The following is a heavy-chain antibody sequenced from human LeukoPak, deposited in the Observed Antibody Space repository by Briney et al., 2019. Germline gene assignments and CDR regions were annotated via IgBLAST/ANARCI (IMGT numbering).Heavy chain of an antibody. Sequence: AGGSLRLSCAASGFTFSSYAMSWVRQAPGKGLEWVSGISGSGGSTYYADSVKGRFTISRDNSKNTLYLQMNSLRAEDTAVYYCVRSSDYYYYMDVWGEGTTVTVSS. D-gene: IGHD3-22*01. CDR3: VRSSDYYYYMDV. J-gene: IGHJ6*03. CDR2: ISGSGGST. V-gene: IGHV3-23*01. CDR1: GFTFSSYA.